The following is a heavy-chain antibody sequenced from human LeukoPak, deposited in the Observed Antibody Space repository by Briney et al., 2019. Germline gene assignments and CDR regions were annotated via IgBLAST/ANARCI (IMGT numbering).Heavy chain of an antibody. J-gene: IGHJ2*01. CDR2: ITYGSDTI. CDR1: GFYFGGHA. D-gene: IGHD6-13*01. V-gene: IGHV3-48*04. Sequence: PGGSLRLSCVASGFYFGGHAMHWLRQAPGKGLEWVAYITYGSDTIFYADSVKGRFTVTRDDATNTLHLHMDSLKVEDTAVYFCARDDYRGAAGGNPAYWFFDLWGRGTPVTVSS. CDR3: ARDDYRGAAGGNPAYWFFDL.